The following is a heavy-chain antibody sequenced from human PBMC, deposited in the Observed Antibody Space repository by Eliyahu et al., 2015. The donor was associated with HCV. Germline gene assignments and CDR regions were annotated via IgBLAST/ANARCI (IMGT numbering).Heavy chain of an antibody. CDR3: AKGTGIAVAGGKGD. J-gene: IGHJ4*02. CDR1: GFTFSSYA. CDR2: ISGSGGST. Sequence: EVQLLESGGGLVQPGGSLRLSCAASGFTFSSYAMSWVRQAPGKGLEGVSAISGSGGSTYYADSVKGRFTISRDNSKNTLYLQMNSLRAEDTAVYYCAKGTGIAVAGGKGDWGQGTLVTVSS. D-gene: IGHD6-19*01. V-gene: IGHV3-23*01.